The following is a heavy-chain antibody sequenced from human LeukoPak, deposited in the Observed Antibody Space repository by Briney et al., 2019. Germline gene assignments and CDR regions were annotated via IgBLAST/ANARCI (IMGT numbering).Heavy chain of an antibody. CDR3: ARGASSSGWSFDY. CDR1: GFTFSSYS. J-gene: IGHJ4*02. V-gene: IGHV3-21*01. CDR2: ISSSSYI. D-gene: IGHD6-19*01. Sequence: GGSLRLSCAASGFTFSSYSMNWVRQAPGEGLEWVSSISSSSYIYYADSVKGRFTISRDNAKNSLYLQMNSLRAEDTAVYYCARGASSSGWSFDYWGQGTLVTVSS.